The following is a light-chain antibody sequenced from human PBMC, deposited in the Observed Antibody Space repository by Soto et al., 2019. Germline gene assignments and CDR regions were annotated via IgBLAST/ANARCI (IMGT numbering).Light chain of an antibody. J-gene: IGKJ3*01. CDR3: QQANSFPIT. V-gene: IGKV1-12*01. CDR1: QDILSW. CDR2: ASS. Sequence: EIQMTQSPSSVSVSVGDRVTITCRASQDILSWLAWYQQKPGEAPRLLIYASSNLQSGVPSRFSGSGSGTDFTLTISSLQPEDFATYYCQQANSFPITFGPGTRLDIK.